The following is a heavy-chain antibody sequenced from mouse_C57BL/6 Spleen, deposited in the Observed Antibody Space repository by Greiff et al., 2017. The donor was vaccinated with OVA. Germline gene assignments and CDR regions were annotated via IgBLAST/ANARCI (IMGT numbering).Heavy chain of an antibody. Sequence: QLQQSGAELVKPGASVKISCKASGYAFSSYWMNWVKQRPGKGLEWIGQIYPGDGDTNYNGKFKGKATLTADKSASTAYMQLSSLTSEDSAVYFCARPFYYGSSYHWYFDVWGTGTTVTVSS. V-gene: IGHV1-80*01. CDR1: GYAFSSYW. D-gene: IGHD1-1*01. CDR3: ARPFYYGSSYHWYFDV. CDR2: IYPGDGDT. J-gene: IGHJ1*03.